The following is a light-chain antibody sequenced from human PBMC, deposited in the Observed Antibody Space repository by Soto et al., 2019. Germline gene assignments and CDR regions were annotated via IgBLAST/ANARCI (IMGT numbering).Light chain of an antibody. Sequence: EIFLTQSPSSLSLSPVEIATLSCRASQSVSSYLAWYQQKPGQAPRLLIYDASNRATGIPARFSGSGSGTDFTLTISSLEPEDFSVYYCQQRYNWPVTFGQGTRLEIK. CDR3: QQRYNWPVT. V-gene: IGKV3-11*01. CDR2: DAS. CDR1: QSVSSY. J-gene: IGKJ5*01.